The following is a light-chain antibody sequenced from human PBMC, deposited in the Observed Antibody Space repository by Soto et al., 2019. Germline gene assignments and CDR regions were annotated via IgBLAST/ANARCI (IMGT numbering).Light chain of an antibody. J-gene: IGLJ1*01. CDR1: SSDVGGYNY. CDR2: EVS. CDR3: ASYTSSTTLV. Sequence: HSALTQPASVSGSPGQSITISCTGTSSDVGGYNYVSWYQQHPGKAPKTMVYEVSNRPSGVSNRFSGSKSGNTASLTISGLQAEDEADYYCASYTSSTTLVFGTGTKLTVL. V-gene: IGLV2-14*01.